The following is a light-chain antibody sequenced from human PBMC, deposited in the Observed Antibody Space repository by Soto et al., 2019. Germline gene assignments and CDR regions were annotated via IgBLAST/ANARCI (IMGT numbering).Light chain of an antibody. Sequence: DIQMTQSPSSLSASVGDRVTITCQASQAISNYLNWYQQKPGKAPKLLIYDASNLETGVPSRFSGSGSGTDFTFTISSLQPEDIATYDCQQYDNLPQTFGQGTKLEIK. CDR1: QAISNY. V-gene: IGKV1-33*01. CDR2: DAS. CDR3: QQYDNLPQT. J-gene: IGKJ2*01.